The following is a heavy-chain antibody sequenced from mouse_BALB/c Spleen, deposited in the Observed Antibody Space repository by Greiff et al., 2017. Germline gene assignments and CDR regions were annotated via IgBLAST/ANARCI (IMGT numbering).Heavy chain of an antibody. CDR3: ATLATATGYLDY. V-gene: IGHV5-12-1*01. CDR1: GFAFSSYD. J-gene: IGHJ2*01. CDR2: ISSGGGST. Sequence: EVKLQESGGGLVKPGGSLKLSCAASGFAFSSYDMSWVRQTPEKRLEWVAYISSGGGSTYYPDTVKGRFTISRDNAKTTLYLQLSSLKSEDTAMYYCATLATATGYLDYWGPGTTLTVSS. D-gene: IGHD1-2*01.